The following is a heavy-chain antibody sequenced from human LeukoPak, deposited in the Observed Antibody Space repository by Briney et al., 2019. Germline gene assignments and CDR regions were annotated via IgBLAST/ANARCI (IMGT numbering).Heavy chain of an antibody. Sequence: GGTLRLSCVASGFTFSNYVMSWFRQAPGKGLEWVSLISRSAENTYYADSVKGRFTISRDDFENTLYLQMSSLRAEDTAVYYCAKDRGDSGGYPLFDHWGQGTVVTVSS. V-gene: IGHV3-23*01. CDR3: AKDRGDSGGYPLFDH. J-gene: IGHJ4*02. CDR2: ISRSAENT. D-gene: IGHD3-22*01. CDR1: GFTFSNYV.